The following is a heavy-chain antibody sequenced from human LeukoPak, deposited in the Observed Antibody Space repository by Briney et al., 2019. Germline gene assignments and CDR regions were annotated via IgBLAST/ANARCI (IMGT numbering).Heavy chain of an antibody. CDR2: FYYSDNSAST. V-gene: IGHV4-59*03. CDR1: SHFLNRHY. J-gene: IGHJ4*02. Sequence: PSHSLSLTCTVSSHFLNRHYSNWIRQPPRKELEWIGNFYYSDNSASTNYNASVNSRVTISVDTSKNQFSLRLDSVTGTDTAICFCAYTERWLAFDFWGQGALVTVSS. D-gene: IGHD5-24*01. CDR3: AYTERWLAFDF.